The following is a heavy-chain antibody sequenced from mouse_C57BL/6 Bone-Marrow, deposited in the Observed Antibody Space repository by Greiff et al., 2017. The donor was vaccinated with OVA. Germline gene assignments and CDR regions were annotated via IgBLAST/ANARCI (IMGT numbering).Heavy chain of an antibody. Sequence: VQLQQSGAELVKPGASVKISCKASGYAFSSYWMNWVKQRPGKGLEWIGQIYPGDGDTNYNGKFKGKATLTADKSSSTAYMQLSSLTSEDSAVYYCARYGSSYGGYYFDYWGQGTTLTVSS. CDR1: GYAFSSYW. D-gene: IGHD1-1*01. CDR3: ARYGSSYGGYYFDY. CDR2: IYPGDGDT. J-gene: IGHJ2*01. V-gene: IGHV1-80*01.